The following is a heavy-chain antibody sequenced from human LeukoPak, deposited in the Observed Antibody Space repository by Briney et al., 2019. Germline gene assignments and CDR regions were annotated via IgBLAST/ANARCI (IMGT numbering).Heavy chain of an antibody. D-gene: IGHD3-10*02. V-gene: IGHV3-48*04. J-gene: IGHJ6*04. CDR3: AELGIAMIGGV. CDR2: ISSSGSTI. Sequence: GGSLRLSCAASGFTFSSYSMNWVRQAPGKGLEWVSYISSSGSTIYYADSVKGRFTISRDNAKNSLYLQMNSLRAEDTAVYYCAELGIAMIGGVWGKGTTVTISS. CDR1: GFTFSSYS.